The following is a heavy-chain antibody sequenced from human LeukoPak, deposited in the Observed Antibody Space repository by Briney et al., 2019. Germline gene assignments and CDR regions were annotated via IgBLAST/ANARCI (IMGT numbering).Heavy chain of an antibody. J-gene: IGHJ4*02. D-gene: IGHD6-19*01. CDR3: ALSSAVTYYFGY. CDR2: ISGSGGST. CDR1: GFTFSSYA. V-gene: IGHV3-23*01. Sequence: GVSLRLSCAASGFTFSSYAMSWVRQAPGKGLEWVSAISGSGGSTYYADSVKGRFTISRDNSKNTLYLQMNSLRAEDTAVYYCALSSAVTYYFGYWGQGTLVTVSS.